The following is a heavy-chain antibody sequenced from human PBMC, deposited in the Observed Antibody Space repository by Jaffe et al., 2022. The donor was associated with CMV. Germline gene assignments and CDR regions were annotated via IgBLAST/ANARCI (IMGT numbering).Heavy chain of an antibody. CDR2: IKQDGSEK. V-gene: IGHV3-7*03. D-gene: IGHD3-10*01. CDR3: ARVEEVLAGITMVRGLHGYYYYMDV. CDR1: GFTFSSYW. J-gene: IGHJ6*03. Sequence: EVQLVESGGGLVQPGGSLRLSCAASGFTFSSYWMSWVRQAPGKGLEWVANIKQDGSEKYYVDSVKGRFTISRDNAKNSLYLQMNSLRAEDTAVYYCARVEEVLAGITMVRGLHGYYYYMDVWGKGTTVTVSS.